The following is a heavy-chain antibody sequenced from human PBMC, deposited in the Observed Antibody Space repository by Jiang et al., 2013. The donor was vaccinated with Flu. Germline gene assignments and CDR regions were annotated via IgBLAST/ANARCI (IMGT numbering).Heavy chain of an antibody. D-gene: IGHD2-15*01. V-gene: IGHV1-24*01. J-gene: IGHJ4*02. CDR2: FDPEDGET. Sequence: EVKKPGASVKVSCKVSGYTLTELSMHWVRQAPGKGLEWMGGFDPEDGETIYAQKFQGRVTMTEDTSTDTAYMELSSLRSEDTAVYYCVSCSGGSCYSSPYYFDYWGQGTLVTVSS. CDR3: VSCSGGSCYSSPYYFDY. CDR1: GYTLTELS.